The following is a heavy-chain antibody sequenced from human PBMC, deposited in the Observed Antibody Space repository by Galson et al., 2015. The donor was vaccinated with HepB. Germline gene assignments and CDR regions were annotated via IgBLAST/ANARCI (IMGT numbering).Heavy chain of an antibody. D-gene: IGHD5-24*01. CDR1: GGSISSGSYY. J-gene: IGHJ5*02. V-gene: IGHV4-61*02. CDR3: AREVREMLSLQNWFAP. Sequence: SLTCTVSGGSISSGSYYWSWIRQPAGKGLEWSGRIYTSGSTNYNPSLKSRVTISVDTSKNQFSLKLSSVTAADTAVYYCAREVREMLSLQNWFAPWGQGTLVTVS. CDR2: IYTSGST.